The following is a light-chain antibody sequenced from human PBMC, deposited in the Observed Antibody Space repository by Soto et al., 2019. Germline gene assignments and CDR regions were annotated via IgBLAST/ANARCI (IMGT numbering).Light chain of an antibody. CDR1: SSNIGIKY. J-gene: IGLJ3*02. V-gene: IGLV1-51*02. CDR2: ENN. Sequence: QSVLTQPPSVSAAPGQKVTISCSGGSSNIGIKYVSWYQQLPATAPKLLIYENNKRPSGIPDRFSGSQSGTSATLAITGLKTGDEADYYCGTWDSSLSAGVIGGGTKLTVL. CDR3: GTWDSSLSAGV.